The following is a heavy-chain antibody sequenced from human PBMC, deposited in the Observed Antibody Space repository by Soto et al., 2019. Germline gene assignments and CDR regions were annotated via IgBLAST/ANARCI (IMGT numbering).Heavy chain of an antibody. J-gene: IGHJ6*02. V-gene: IGHV1-2*02. D-gene: IGHD3-10*01. CDR2: INPNSGGT. CDR3: ARGPGGGGDYFYGMDV. CDR1: GYTFNEYY. Sequence: QVQLVQSGAEVKKPGDSVKVSCKTSGYTFNEYYIHWMRQVPGQGPEWMGWINPNSGGTKFAKKFKGGTTMTSDTSISIASKELSRLRSDDTAVYYCARGPGGGGDYFYGMDVWGQGTAVTVSS.